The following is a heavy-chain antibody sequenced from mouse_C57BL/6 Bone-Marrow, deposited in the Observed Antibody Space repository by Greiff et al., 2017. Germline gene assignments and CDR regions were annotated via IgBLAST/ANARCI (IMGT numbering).Heavy chain of an antibody. CDR3: ARRGGLRRYFDV. V-gene: IGHV5-6*01. Sequence: EVHLVESGGDLVKPGGSLKLSCAASGFTFSSYGMSWVRQTPDKRLEWVATISSGGSYTYYPDSVKGRFTISRDNAKNTLYLQMSSLKSEDTAMFYGARRGGLRRYFDVWGTGTTVTVSA. CDR1: GFTFSSYG. J-gene: IGHJ1*03. CDR2: ISSGGSYT. D-gene: IGHD2-2*01.